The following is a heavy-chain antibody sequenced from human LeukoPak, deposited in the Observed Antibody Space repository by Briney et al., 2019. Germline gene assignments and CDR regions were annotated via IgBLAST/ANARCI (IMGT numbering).Heavy chain of an antibody. D-gene: IGHD6-19*01. V-gene: IGHV3-30*02. J-gene: IGHJ4*02. CDR3: ANCPNRHCSGWYGYFDY. Sequence: PGGSLRLSCAASGFTFGSYGMHWVRRAPGKGLEWVAVIWYDGSNKYYADSVKGRFTISRDNSKNTLYLQMNSLRAEDTAVYYCANCPNRHCSGWYGYFDYWGQGTLVTVSS. CDR2: IWYDGSNK. CDR1: GFTFGSYG.